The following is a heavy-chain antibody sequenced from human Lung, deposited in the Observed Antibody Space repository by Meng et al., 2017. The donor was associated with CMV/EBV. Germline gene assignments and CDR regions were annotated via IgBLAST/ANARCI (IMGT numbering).Heavy chain of an antibody. J-gene: IGHJ4*02. CDR2: FDPRGDST. V-gene: IGHV1-46*02. CDR3: ARDNSHWSKDF. CDR1: GYQFKFSS. D-gene: IGHD4-11*01. Sequence: SCKTSGYQFKFSSMHWVRQAPGQGPEWMGIFDPRGDSTSYAWKFQGRLTLTEDRSTTTMYMELRSLRSEDTAVYHCARDNSHWSKDFWGQGTLVTVSS.